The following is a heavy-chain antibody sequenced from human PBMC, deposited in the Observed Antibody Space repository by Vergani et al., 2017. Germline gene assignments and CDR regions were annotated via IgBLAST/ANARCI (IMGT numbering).Heavy chain of an antibody. D-gene: IGHD5-12*01. CDR1: GYTFTGYY. V-gene: IGHV1-2*02. Sequence: QVQLVQSGAEVKKPGASVKVSCKASGYTFTGYYMHWVRQAPGQGLEWMGWINPNSGGTNYAQKFQGRVTMTRDTSFSTAYMELSRLRSDDTDVYYCARDRKEHEDRMATINWFDAWGQGTLVTVYS. CDR3: ARDRKEHEDRMATINWFDA. J-gene: IGHJ5*02. CDR2: INPNSGGT.